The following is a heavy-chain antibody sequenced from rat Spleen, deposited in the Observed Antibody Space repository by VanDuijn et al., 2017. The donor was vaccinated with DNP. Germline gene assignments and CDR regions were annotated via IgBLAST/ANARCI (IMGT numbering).Heavy chain of an antibody. CDR2: ISASGGST. J-gene: IGHJ2*01. D-gene: IGHD1-11*01. CDR1: GVTFSDYN. V-gene: IGHV5-27*01. Sequence: EVQLVESGGDLVQPGRSLKLSCVVSGVTFSDYNMAWVRQAPKKGLEWVASISASGGSTSYRDSVKGRFTISRDNAKSTLYLQMDSLRSEDTATYYCTTDFERGYWGQGVMVTVSS. CDR3: TTDFERGY.